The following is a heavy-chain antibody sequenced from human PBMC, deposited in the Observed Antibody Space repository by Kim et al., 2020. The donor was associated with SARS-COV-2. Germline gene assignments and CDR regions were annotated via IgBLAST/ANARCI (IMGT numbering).Heavy chain of an antibody. V-gene: IGHV4-34*01. CDR3: ARSASVVIRYNWFDP. Sequence: PSLRSRVTISVDTSKNQFSLKLSSVTAADTAVYYCARSASVVIRYNWFDPWGQGTLVTVSS. J-gene: IGHJ5*02. D-gene: IGHD3-22*01.